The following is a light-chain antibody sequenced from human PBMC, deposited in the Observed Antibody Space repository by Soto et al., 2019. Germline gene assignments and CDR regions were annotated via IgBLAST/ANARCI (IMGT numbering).Light chain of an antibody. J-gene: IGKJ1*01. CDR1: QTISSW. Sequence: DIQMTQSPSPLSGSVGDRVTITCRASQTISSWLAWYQQKPGKAPTLLIYKASTLKSGVPSRFSGSGSGTEFTLTISSLQPDDFATYYCQHYNSYSEAFGQGTKVDI. CDR2: KAS. CDR3: QHYNSYSEA. V-gene: IGKV1-5*03.